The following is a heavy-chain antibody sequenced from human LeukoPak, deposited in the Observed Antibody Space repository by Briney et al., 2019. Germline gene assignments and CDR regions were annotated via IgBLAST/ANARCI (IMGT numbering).Heavy chain of an antibody. CDR3: TTLGYHLDS. D-gene: IGHD3-22*01. CDR2: FAGSDTTT. CDR1: GFTFSDYY. J-gene: IGHJ4*02. V-gene: IGHV3-11*04. Sequence: GGSLRLSCAASGFTFSDYYMNWVRQAPGKGLEWVAYFAGSDTTTYYADSVKGRFTISRDNARNSLYLQMNSLRAEDTALYYCTTLGYHLDSWGQGTLVTVSS.